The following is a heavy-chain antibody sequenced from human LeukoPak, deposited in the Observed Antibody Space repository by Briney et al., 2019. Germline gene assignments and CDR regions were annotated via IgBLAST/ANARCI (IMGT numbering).Heavy chain of an antibody. V-gene: IGHV3-23*01. J-gene: IGHJ5*02. CDR1: GFTFSSYA. D-gene: IGHD2-2*01. Sequence: GGSLRLSCAASGFTFSSYAMTWDRQAPGKGLEWVSAISGSGGNTYYADSVKGRFTISRDNSRNTLYLQMDSLRAEDTAMYYCAKANTRPYNWFDPWGQGTLVTVSS. CDR2: ISGSGGNT. CDR3: AKANTRPYNWFDP.